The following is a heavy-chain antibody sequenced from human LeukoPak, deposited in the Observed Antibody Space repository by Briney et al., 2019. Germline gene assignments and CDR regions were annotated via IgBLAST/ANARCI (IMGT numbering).Heavy chain of an antibody. CDR3: ARVRTTYYDILTAYDLDY. V-gene: IGHV1-18*01. CDR2: ISAYSGNT. CDR1: GYTFTSYG. D-gene: IGHD3-9*01. J-gene: IGHJ4*02. Sequence: ASVKVSCKASGYTFTSYGISWVRQAPGQGLEWRGWISAYSGNTNYAQKLQGRVTMTTDTSTSTAYMELRSLRSDDTAVYYCARVRTTYYDILTAYDLDYWGQGTLVTVSS.